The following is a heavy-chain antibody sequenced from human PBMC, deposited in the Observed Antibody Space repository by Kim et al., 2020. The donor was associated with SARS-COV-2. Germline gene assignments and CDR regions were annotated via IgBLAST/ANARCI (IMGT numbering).Heavy chain of an antibody. D-gene: IGHD1-26*01. Sequence: GGSLRLSCAASGFTFSSYSMHWVRQAPGKGLVWVSRINRDGSNTEYAVSVKGRFTISRDNAKNTLYLQMNSPRADDTAVYYCARYRGSYVFDIWGQGTMVIVSS. J-gene: IGHJ3*02. CDR2: INRDGSNT. CDR1: GFTFSSYS. CDR3: ARYRGSYVFDI. V-gene: IGHV3-74*03.